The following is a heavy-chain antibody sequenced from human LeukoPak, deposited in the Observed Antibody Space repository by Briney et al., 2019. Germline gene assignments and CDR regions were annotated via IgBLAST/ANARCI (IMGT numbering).Heavy chain of an antibody. J-gene: IGHJ4*02. CDR2: LTGTYGGT. Sequence: GGSLRLSCAVSGITLSNYGMSWVRQAPGRGLQWVSTLTGTYGGTYYADSVKGRFTISRDTSSDTLYLHMNSLRADDTAVYYCAKDPRYSSSWFGSFDSWGQGTLVTVSS. CDR1: GITLSNYG. V-gene: IGHV3-23*01. CDR3: AKDPRYSSSWFGSFDS. D-gene: IGHD6-13*01.